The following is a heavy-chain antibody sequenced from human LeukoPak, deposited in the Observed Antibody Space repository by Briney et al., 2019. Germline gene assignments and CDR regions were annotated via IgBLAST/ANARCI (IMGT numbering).Heavy chain of an antibody. Sequence: ASVKVSCKASGYTFTGYYRHWVRQAPGQGLEWMGWINPNSGGTNYAQKFQGRVTMTRDTSISTAYMELSRLRSDDTAVYYCARESVVVTGEDYYYYGMDVWGQGTTVTVSS. CDR3: ARESVVVTGEDYYYYGMDV. CDR1: GYTFTGYY. J-gene: IGHJ6*02. V-gene: IGHV1-2*02. D-gene: IGHD3-22*01. CDR2: INPNSGGT.